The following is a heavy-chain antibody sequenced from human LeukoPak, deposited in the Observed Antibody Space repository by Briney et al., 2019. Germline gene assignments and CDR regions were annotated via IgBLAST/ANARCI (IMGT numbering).Heavy chain of an antibody. Sequence: GGSLRLSCAASGFTFSSYAMHWVRQVPGKGLEWVAVISYDGSNKYYADSVKGRFTISRDNPKNTLYLQMNSLRAEDTAVYYCAREGPGVGFDPWGQGTLVTVSS. J-gene: IGHJ5*02. CDR3: AREGPGVGFDP. D-gene: IGHD3-10*01. CDR1: GFTFSSYA. V-gene: IGHV3-30-3*01. CDR2: ISYDGSNK.